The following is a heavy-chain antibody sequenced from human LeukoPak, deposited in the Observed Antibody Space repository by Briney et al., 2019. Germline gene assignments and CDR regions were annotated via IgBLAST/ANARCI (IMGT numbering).Heavy chain of an antibody. V-gene: IGHV4-34*01. CDR3: ARGRQAYYYGSGSYNY. Sequence: PSETLSLTCAVYGGSFSGDYWSWIRQPPGKGLEWIGEINHSGSTNYNPSLKSRVTISVDTSKNQFSLKLSSVTAADTAVYYCARGRQAYYYGSGSYNYWGQGTLVTVSS. CDR2: INHSGST. J-gene: IGHJ4*02. CDR1: GGSFSGDY. D-gene: IGHD3-10*01.